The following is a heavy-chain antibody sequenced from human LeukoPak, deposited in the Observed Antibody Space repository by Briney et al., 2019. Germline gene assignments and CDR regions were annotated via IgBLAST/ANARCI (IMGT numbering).Heavy chain of an antibody. CDR1: GYTFTSYA. J-gene: IGHJ6*03. Sequence: GASVKVSCKASGYTFTSYAMNWVRQAPGQGLEWMGWINTNTGNPTYAQGFTGRFVFSLDTFVSTAYLQISSLKAEDTAVYYCAVKGPLGDYVWGSYRYLYYYYYMDVWGKGTTVTVSS. V-gene: IGHV7-4-1*02. CDR2: INTNTGNP. D-gene: IGHD3-16*02. CDR3: AVKGPLGDYVWGSYRYLYYYYYMDV.